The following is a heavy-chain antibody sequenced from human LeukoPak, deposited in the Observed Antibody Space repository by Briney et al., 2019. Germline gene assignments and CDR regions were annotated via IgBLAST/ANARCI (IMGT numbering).Heavy chain of an antibody. CDR3: ARDPSSGWFDY. Sequence: GGSLRLSCAASGFTFSSYSMNSVRHAPRKGLEWVSSISSSSSYIYYADSVKGRFTISRDNAKNSLYLQMNSLSAEDTAVYYCARDPSSGWFDYWGQGTLVTVSS. V-gene: IGHV3-21*01. CDR1: GFTFSSYS. J-gene: IGHJ4*02. CDR2: ISSSSSYI. D-gene: IGHD6-19*01.